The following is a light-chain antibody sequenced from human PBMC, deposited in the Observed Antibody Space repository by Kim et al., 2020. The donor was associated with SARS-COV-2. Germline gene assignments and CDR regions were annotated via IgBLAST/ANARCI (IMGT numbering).Light chain of an antibody. J-gene: IGKJ1*01. CDR2: KSS. CDR3: QQYNSYSRT. V-gene: IGKV1-5*03. CDR1: QSISSW. Sequence: DIQMTQSPSTLSASVGDRVTITCRASQSISSWLAWYQQKPGKAPKLLIYKSSSLESGVPSRFSGSGSGTEFTLTISSLQPDDFATYYCQQYNSYSRTFGPGTKLEI.